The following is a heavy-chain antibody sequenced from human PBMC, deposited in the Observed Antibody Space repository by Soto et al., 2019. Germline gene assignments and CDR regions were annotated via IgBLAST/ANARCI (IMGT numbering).Heavy chain of an antibody. Sequence: SETLSLTCTVSGGSVSSGSYYWSWIRQPPGKGLEWIGYIYYSGSTNYNPSLKSRVTISVDTSKSQFSLKLSSVTAADTAVYYCAREGNYYDSSGYYGNWFDPWGQGTLVTVSS. CDR3: AREGNYYDSSGYYGNWFDP. V-gene: IGHV4-61*01. D-gene: IGHD3-22*01. CDR2: IYYSGST. CDR1: GGSVSSGSYY. J-gene: IGHJ5*02.